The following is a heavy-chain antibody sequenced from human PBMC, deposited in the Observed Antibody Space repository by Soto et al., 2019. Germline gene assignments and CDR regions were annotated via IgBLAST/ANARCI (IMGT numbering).Heavy chain of an antibody. CDR3: ARGGGYCTPTSCAIDS. CDR2: VSLTGDRT. V-gene: IGHV3-23*01. CDR1: RFSFSSYE. J-gene: IGHJ4*02. D-gene: IGHD2-8*01. Sequence: GGSLRLSCVASRFSFSSYEMSWVRQAAGKGLEWVSRVSLTGDRTNYAGSVKGRFTVSRDNFKNTLYLEMDSLRPEDTAIYYCARGGGYCTPTSCAIDSWGRGTPVTVSS.